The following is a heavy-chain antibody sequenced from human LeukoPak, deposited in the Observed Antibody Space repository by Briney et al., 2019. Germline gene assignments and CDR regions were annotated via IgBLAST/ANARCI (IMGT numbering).Heavy chain of an antibody. J-gene: IGHJ4*02. CDR1: GFTVSRNY. V-gene: IGHV3-53*01. Sequence: GGSLRLSCAASGFTVSRNYMSWVRQAPGKGLEWVSVLYSDGSTYHADSVKGRFTISRDNSKSTLYIQMNSLRAEDTAVYYCARAKPKNMVRGLIMRRESRYYFDYWGQGTLVTVSS. CDR3: ARAKPKNMVRGLIMRRESRYYFDY. D-gene: IGHD3-10*01. CDR2: LYSDGST.